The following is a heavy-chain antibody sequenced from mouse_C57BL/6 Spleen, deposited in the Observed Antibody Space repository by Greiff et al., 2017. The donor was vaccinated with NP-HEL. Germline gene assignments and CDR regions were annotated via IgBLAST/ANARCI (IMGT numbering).Heavy chain of an antibody. CDR1: GYTFTDYE. D-gene: IGHD1-1*01. Sequence: QVQLKESGAELVRPGASVTLSCKASGYTFTDYEMHWVKQTPVHGLEWIGAIDPETGGTAYNQKFKGKAILTADKSSSTAYMELRSLTSEDSAVYYCTRSYYGSYAMDYWGQGTSVTVSS. V-gene: IGHV1-15*01. CDR3: TRSYYGSYAMDY. CDR2: IDPETGGT. J-gene: IGHJ4*01.